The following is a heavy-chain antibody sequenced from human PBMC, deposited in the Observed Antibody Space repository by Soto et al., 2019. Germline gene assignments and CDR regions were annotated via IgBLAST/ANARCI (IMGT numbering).Heavy chain of an antibody. CDR1: GFTFSSYA. CDR2: ISGSGGST. V-gene: IGHV3-23*01. CDR3: TTTLNDILTGYYAVS. D-gene: IGHD3-9*01. J-gene: IGHJ4*02. Sequence: GGSLRLSCAASGFTFSSYAMSWVRQAPGKGLEWVSAISGSGGSTYYADSVKGRFTISRDNSKNTLYLQMNSLKTEDTAVYYCTTTLNDILTGYYAVSWGQGTLVTVSS.